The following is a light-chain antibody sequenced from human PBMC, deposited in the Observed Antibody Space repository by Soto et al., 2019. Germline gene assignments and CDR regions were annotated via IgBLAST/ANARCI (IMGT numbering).Light chain of an antibody. J-gene: IGLJ1*01. CDR1: SSDVGSFNY. Sequence: QSVLTQPASVSGSPGQSITISCTATSSDVGSFNYVSWYQQHPGKAPKLMIYEVNKRPSGVPDRFSGSKSGNTASLTVSGLQAEDEADYYCSSYAGSSNVFGTGTKLTVL. V-gene: IGLV2-8*01. CDR2: EVN. CDR3: SSYAGSSNV.